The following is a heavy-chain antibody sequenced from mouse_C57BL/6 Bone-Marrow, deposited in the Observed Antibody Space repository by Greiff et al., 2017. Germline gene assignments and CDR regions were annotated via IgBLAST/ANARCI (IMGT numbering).Heavy chain of an antibody. CDR2: IWSGGST. CDR1: GFSLTSYG. D-gene: IGHD1-1*01. V-gene: IGHV2-2*01. Sequence: VKLVESGPGLVQPSQSLSITCTVSGFSLTSYGVHWVRQSPGKGLEWLGVIWSGGSTDYNAAFISRLSISKDNSKSQVFFKMNSLQADDTAIYYCARKDYGSTYWYFDVWGTGTTVTVSS. J-gene: IGHJ1*03. CDR3: ARKDYGSTYWYFDV.